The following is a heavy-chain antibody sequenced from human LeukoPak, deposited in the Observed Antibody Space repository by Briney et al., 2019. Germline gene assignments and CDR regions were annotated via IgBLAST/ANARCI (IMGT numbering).Heavy chain of an antibody. CDR2: INHSGST. D-gene: IGHD4-17*01. V-gene: IGHV4-34*01. CDR1: GGSFSGYY. J-gene: IGHJ4*02. Sequence: SETLSLTCAVYGGSFSGYYWSWIRQPPGKGLEWIGEINHSGSTNYNPSLKSRVTMSVDTSKNQFSLKLSSVTAADTAVYYCARWTTVTRAFDYWGQETLVSVSS. CDR3: ARWTTVTRAFDY.